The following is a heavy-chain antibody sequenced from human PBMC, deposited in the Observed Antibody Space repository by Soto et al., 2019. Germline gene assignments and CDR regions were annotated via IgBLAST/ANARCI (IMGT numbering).Heavy chain of an antibody. Sequence: SGTPSLTCTVSGAPISRGGYHWSWIRQPPGKGLEWIGYIYYSGSTYYNPSLKSRVTISVDTSKNQFSLKLSSVTAADTAVYYCARAAHYSSPFRWFDPWGQGTLVTISS. J-gene: IGHJ5*02. V-gene: IGHV4-31*03. CDR2: IYYSGST. CDR1: GAPISRGGYH. CDR3: ARAAHYSSPFRWFDP. D-gene: IGHD6-13*01.